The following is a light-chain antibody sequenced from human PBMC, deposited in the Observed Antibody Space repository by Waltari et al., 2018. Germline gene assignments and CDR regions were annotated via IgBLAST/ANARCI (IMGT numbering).Light chain of an antibody. CDR2: DAA. CDR3: QKYGTLPAT. CDR1: QSISKY. Sequence: EIMLTQSPGTLPLSPGEIATLSCRASQSISKYLAWYPQKPGQAPRLLIYDAASRATGIPDRFGGSGSGTDFSLTISRLEPEDSAVYYCQKYGTLPATFGQGTKVEIK. J-gene: IGKJ1*01. V-gene: IGKV3-20*01.